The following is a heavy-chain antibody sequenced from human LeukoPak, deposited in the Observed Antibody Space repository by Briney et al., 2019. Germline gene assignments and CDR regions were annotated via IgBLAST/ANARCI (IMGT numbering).Heavy chain of an antibody. V-gene: IGHV4-59*01. J-gene: IGHJ4*02. Sequence: SETLSLTCTVSGGSISSYYWSWIRQPPGKGREWIGYIYYSGSTNYHPSLKSRVTISVDTSKNQLSLKLSSVTAADTAVYYCARGDPFGEGFDYWGQGTLVTVSS. D-gene: IGHD4-17*01. CDR2: IYYSGST. CDR3: ARGDPFGEGFDY. CDR1: GGSISSYY.